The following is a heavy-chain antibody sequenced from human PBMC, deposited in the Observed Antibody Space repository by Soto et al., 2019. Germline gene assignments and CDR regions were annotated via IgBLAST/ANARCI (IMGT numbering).Heavy chain of an antibody. J-gene: IGHJ6*03. V-gene: IGHV1-3*01. CDR3: ARTHQRETTYYYYYLDV. CDR1: GYTFTSYA. CDR2: INAGNGNT. Sequence: QVQLVQSGAEVKKPGASVKVSCKASGYTFTSYAMHWVRQAPGQRLEWMGWINAGNGNTKYSQKFQGRVTITRDTSASTAYMELSSLRSEDTAVYYCARTHQRETTYYYYYLDVWGKGTTVTVSS.